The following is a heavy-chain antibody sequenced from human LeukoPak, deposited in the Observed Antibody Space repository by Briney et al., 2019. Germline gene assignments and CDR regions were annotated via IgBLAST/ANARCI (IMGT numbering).Heavy chain of an antibody. CDR2: IYSNGIT. J-gene: IGHJ1*01. Sequence: SLTCTVSGGSMSSHYWSWIRXXPGKGLEWIXYIYSNGITKYNPSLERRVTISVDTSANKFTLKLSSVTAADSAVYYCAREPDGESSXXXAWGHWGQGALVTX. CDR3: AREPDGESSXXXAWGH. D-gene: IGHD3-10*01. CDR1: GGSMSSHY. V-gene: IGHV4-59*11.